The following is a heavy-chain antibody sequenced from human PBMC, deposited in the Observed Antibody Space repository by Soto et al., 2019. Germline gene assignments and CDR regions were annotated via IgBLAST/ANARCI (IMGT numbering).Heavy chain of an antibody. CDR1: GGSISSFY. Sequence: QGQLQVSGPGLVKPSETLSLTCNVSGGSISSFYWNWIRQTPEKGLEWMGYVYYSGNANYNPSLRSRDTMSVDTSKDQFSLKLNSVTAADTAVYYCARSRVFGPKGMDVWGQGTTVTV. CDR2: VYYSGNA. CDR3: ARSRVFGPKGMDV. J-gene: IGHJ6*02. D-gene: IGHD6-13*01. V-gene: IGHV4-59*01.